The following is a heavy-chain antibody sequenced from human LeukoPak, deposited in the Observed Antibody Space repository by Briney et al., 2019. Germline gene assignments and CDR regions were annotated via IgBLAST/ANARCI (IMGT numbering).Heavy chain of an antibody. D-gene: IGHD2-8*01. V-gene: IGHV3-48*01. CDR1: EFTFSSYS. J-gene: IGHJ6*02. CDR2: ITNSGNSK. CDR3: AKDMGYFTGMDV. Sequence: GGSLRLSCAASEFTFSSYSMNWVRQAPGKGLEWVSYITNSGNSKSYADSVKGRFTISRDNTKNSLYLQMNGLRAEDTAVYYCAKDMGYFTGMDVWGQGTTVTVSS.